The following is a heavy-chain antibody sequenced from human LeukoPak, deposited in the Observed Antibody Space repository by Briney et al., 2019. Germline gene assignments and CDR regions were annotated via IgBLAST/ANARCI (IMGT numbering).Heavy chain of an antibody. Sequence: GGSLRLSCAASGFTFSSYAMSWVRQAPGKGLKWVSTIRGNGGNTYYGDSAKGRFTISRDNSKNTLYLQMNSLRAEDTAIYYCAKASGWYDAFDIWGQGTMVTVSS. D-gene: IGHD6-13*01. V-gene: IGHV3-23*01. CDR3: AKASGWYDAFDI. J-gene: IGHJ3*02. CDR1: GFTFSSYA. CDR2: IRGNGGNT.